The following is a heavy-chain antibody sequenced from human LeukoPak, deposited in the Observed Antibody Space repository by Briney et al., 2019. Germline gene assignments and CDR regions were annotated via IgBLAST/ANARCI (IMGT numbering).Heavy chain of an antibody. CDR3: ASAVAVAGPDAFDI. D-gene: IGHD6-19*01. Sequence: GESLKISCKGSGYSFTNHWIGWVRQMPGKGLEWMGIVYPSDSDTRYSPSFQGQVTISADKSIRTAYLQWNSLKASDTAMYYCASAVAVAGPDAFDIWGHGTMVTVSS. CDR1: GYSFTNHW. CDR2: VYPSDSDT. V-gene: IGHV5-51*01. J-gene: IGHJ3*02.